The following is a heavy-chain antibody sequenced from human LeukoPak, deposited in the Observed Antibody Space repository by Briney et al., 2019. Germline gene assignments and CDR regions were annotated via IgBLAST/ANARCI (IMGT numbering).Heavy chain of an antibody. CDR2: LNTDGSST. V-gene: IGHV3-74*01. CDR3: ARGYYDSNDSNRSNWFDP. CDR1: GFTFSSHW. D-gene: IGHD3-22*01. Sequence: TGGSLRLSCAASGFTFSSHWMHWVRQAPGKGLVWVSRLNTDGSSTVYAYSVKGRFTISRDNAKNTLYLQMNSLRAEDTAVYYCARGYYDSNDSNRSNWFDPWGQGTLVTVSS. J-gene: IGHJ5*02.